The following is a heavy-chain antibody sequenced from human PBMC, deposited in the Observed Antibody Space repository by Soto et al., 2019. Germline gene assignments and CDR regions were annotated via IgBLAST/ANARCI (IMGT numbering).Heavy chain of an antibody. Sequence: SETLSLTCAVYGGSFSNYYWSWIRQSPGKGLEWIGEINHSGSTNYNPSLKSRVTISVDTSKSQFSLKLSSVTVADTAVYYCARTSRFEYWGQGTLVTVS. CDR3: ARTSRFEY. V-gene: IGHV4-34*01. D-gene: IGHD6-6*01. CDR2: INHSGST. CDR1: GGSFSNYY. J-gene: IGHJ4*02.